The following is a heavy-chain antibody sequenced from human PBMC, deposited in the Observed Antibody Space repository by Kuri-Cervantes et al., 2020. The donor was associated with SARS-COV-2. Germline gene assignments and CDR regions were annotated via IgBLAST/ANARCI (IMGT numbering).Heavy chain of an antibody. D-gene: IGHD3-22*01. CDR3: ARGDYYYDSSGYFGY. J-gene: IGHJ4*02. CDR1: GFTFDDYA. Sequence: GESLKISCAASGFTFDDYAMHWVRQAPGKGLEWVSAISGSDDSTHYADSVKGRFTISRDNSKNTLYLQMNSLRAEDTAVYYCARGDYYYDSSGYFGYWGQGTLVTVSS. V-gene: IGHV3-23*01. CDR2: ISGSDDST.